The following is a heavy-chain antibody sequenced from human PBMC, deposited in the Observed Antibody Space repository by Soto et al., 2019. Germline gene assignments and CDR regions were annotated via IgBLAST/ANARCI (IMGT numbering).Heavy chain of an antibody. CDR3: AKELERGAFDI. CDR2: ISSSGSTI. Sequence: GGSLRLSCAASGFTFSDYYMSWIRQAPGKGLEWVSYISSSGSTIYYADSVKGRFNISRDNAKNSLYLQMNSLRAEDTAVYYCAKELERGAFDIWGQGTMVTVSS. J-gene: IGHJ3*02. D-gene: IGHD1-1*01. V-gene: IGHV3-11*01. CDR1: GFTFSDYY.